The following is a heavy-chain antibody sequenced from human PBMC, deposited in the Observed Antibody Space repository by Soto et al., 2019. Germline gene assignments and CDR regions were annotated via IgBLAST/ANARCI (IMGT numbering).Heavy chain of an antibody. CDR2: ISPFNGGA. Sequence: QVQLVQSGAEVKRPGASVNVSCKASGYTFTTYSLSWVRQAPGQGLEWMGWISPFNGGATYAQKFQDRVTLTTDTSTSTAYMELRRLRDDDTAVYYCARVADIVLIPALDYWGRGTLVIVSS. V-gene: IGHV1-18*04. CDR1: GYTFTTYS. D-gene: IGHD2-8*02. J-gene: IGHJ4*02. CDR3: ARVADIVLIPALDY.